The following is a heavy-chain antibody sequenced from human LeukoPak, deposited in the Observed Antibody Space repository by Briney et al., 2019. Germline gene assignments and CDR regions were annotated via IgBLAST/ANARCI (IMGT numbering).Heavy chain of an antibody. J-gene: IGHJ3*02. CDR2: IYYSGST. CDR1: GGSISSYY. CDR3: ARGMPSSGYYRPSGAFDI. Sequence: SETLSLTCTVSGGSISSYYWSWIRQPPGKGLEWIGYIYYSGSTNYNPSLKSRVTISVDTSKNQFSLKLSSVTAADTAVYYCARGMPSSGYYRPSGAFDIWGQGTMVTVSS. V-gene: IGHV4-59*01. D-gene: IGHD3-22*01.